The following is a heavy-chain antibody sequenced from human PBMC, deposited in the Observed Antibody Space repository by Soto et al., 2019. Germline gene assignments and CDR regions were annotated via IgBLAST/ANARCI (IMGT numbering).Heavy chain of an antibody. V-gene: IGHV6-1*01. CDR2: TYYRSKWYN. CDR3: DIVVVVGGMLPRSCGGWFDP. CDR1: GDSVSSNSAA. J-gene: IGHJ5*02. D-gene: IGHD2-15*01. Sequence: PSQTLSLTCAISGDSVSSNSAAWNWIRQSPSRGLEWLGRTYYRSKWYNDYAVSVKSRITINPDTSKNQFSLQLNSVTPEDTAVYYEDIVVVVGGMLPRSCGGWFDPWGQGTLVTVSS.